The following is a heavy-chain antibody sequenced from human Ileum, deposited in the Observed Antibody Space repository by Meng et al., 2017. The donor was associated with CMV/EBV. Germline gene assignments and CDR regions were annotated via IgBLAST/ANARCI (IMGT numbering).Heavy chain of an antibody. V-gene: IGHV3-74*01. Sequence: RVSCAAHGFTFSRSWMHGARQAPGKGLVWVSRINSAANITHYAGSVKGRFAISRDNAKNTLYLQMNSLRVEDTAVYYCAGDRWGPEYWGQGTLVTVSS. CDR1: GFTFSRSW. CDR3: AGDRWGPEY. D-gene: IGHD3-16*01. J-gene: IGHJ4*02. CDR2: INSAANIT.